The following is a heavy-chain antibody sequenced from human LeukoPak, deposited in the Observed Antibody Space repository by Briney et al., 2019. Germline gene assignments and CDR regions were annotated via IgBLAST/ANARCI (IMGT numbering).Heavy chain of an antibody. D-gene: IGHD2-15*01. J-gene: IGHJ3*02. CDR1: GFTFSSYS. CDR2: ISSSSSYI. V-gene: IGHV3-21*01. CDR3: AKDQAALPTDDAFDI. Sequence: PGGSLRLSCAASGFTFSSYSMNWVRQAPGKGLEWVSSISSSSSYIYYADSVKGRFTISRDNSKNTLYLQMNSLRAEDTAVYYCAKDQAALPTDDAFDIWGQGTMVTVSS.